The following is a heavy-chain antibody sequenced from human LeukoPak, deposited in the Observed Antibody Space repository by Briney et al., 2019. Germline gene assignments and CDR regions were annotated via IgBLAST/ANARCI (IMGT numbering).Heavy chain of an antibody. V-gene: IGHV4-4*07. CDR2: IYTSGST. D-gene: IGHD6-19*01. CDR3: AREGWYSSGWYPRHNWSDP. CDR1: GGSISSYY. Sequence: SETLSLTCTVSGGSISSYYWSWIRQPAGKGLEWIGRIYTSGSTNYNPSLKSRVTMSVDTSKNQFSLKLSSVTAADTAVYYCAREGWYSSGWYPRHNWSDPWGQGTLVTVSS. J-gene: IGHJ5*02.